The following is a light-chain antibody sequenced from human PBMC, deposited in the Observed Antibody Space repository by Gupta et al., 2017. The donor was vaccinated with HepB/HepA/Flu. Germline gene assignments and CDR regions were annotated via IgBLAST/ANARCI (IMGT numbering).Light chain of an antibody. CDR3: SSYTSSYTLV. CDR1: SSDVGAYNY. CDR2: DVT. Sequence: QSALTQPASVSGSPGQSITISCTGPSSDVGAYNYVSWYQQHPGKAPKLMIYDVTIRPSGVSNRFSGSKSGNTASLTISGLQAEDEADYYCSSYTSSYTLVFGTGTKVTVL. J-gene: IGLJ1*01. V-gene: IGLV2-14*01.